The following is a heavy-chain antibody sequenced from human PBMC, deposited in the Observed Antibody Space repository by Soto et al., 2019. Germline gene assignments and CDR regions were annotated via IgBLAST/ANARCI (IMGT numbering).Heavy chain of an antibody. Sequence: GGSLRLSCAASGFTFSSYGMHWVRQAPGKGLEWVAVIWYDGSNKYYADSVKGRFTISRDNSKNTLYLQMNSLRAEDTAVYYCARDIRNGGHPGDYYGMDVWGQGTTVTVYS. CDR1: GFTFSSYG. D-gene: IGHD2-8*01. CDR3: ARDIRNGGHPGDYYGMDV. V-gene: IGHV3-33*01. J-gene: IGHJ6*02. CDR2: IWYDGSNK.